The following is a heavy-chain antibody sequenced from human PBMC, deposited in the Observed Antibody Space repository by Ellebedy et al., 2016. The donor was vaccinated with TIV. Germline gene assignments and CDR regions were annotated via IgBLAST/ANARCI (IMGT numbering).Heavy chain of an antibody. CDR2: IYYSGSN. J-gene: IGHJ3*02. CDR3: ASIVVATMGTFDI. CDR1: GGSISSGDYY. Sequence: MPSETLSLTCTVSGGSISSGDYYWSWIRQPPGKGLEWIGYIYYSGSNYYNPSLKSRVTISVDTSKNQFSLKLSSVTAADTAVYYCASIVVATMGTFDIWGQGTMVTVSS. D-gene: IGHD3-22*01. V-gene: IGHV4-30-4*01.